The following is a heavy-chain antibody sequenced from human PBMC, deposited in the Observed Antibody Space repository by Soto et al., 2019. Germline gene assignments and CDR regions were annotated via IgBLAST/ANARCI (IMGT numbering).Heavy chain of an antibody. CDR3: ARGSFMSTFGGVIVSSYYFDY. CDR2: IIPIFGTA. Sequence: QVQLVQSGAEVKKPGSSVKVSCKASGGTFSSYAISWVRQAPGQGLEWMGGIIPIFGTANYAQKFQGRVTFTADESTSTAYMELSSLRSEDTAVYYCARGSFMSTFGGVIVSSYYFDYWGQGTLVTVSS. J-gene: IGHJ4*02. D-gene: IGHD3-16*02. V-gene: IGHV1-69*01. CDR1: GGTFSSYA.